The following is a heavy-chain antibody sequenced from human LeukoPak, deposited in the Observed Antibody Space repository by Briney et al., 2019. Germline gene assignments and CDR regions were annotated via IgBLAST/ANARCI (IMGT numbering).Heavy chain of an antibody. CDR2: ISGSRDFI. CDR1: GFTFNVYA. Sequence: GGSLRLSCAVSGFTFNVYAMHWVRQSPGKGPEWISSISGSRDFICYADSVKGRFTISRDNAKNSLYLDMNSLRVEDTAVYFCARALVGAAFDTWGQGALVTVSS. V-gene: IGHV3-21*06. CDR3: ARALVGAAFDT. J-gene: IGHJ4*02. D-gene: IGHD1-26*01.